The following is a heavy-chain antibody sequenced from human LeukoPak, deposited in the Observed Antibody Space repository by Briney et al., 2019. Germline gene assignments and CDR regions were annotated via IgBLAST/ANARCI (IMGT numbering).Heavy chain of an antibody. D-gene: IGHD2-15*01. J-gene: IGHJ4*02. V-gene: IGHV1-2*02. CDR1: GYTFTGYY. CDR2: INPNSGGT. Sequence: ASVKVSCKASGYTFTGYYMHWVRLAPGQGLEWKGWINPNSGGTNYAQKFQGRVTMTRDTSISTAYMELSRLRSDDTAVYYCARDFNAKGERGYFYWGQGTLVTVSS. CDR3: ARDFNAKGERGYFY.